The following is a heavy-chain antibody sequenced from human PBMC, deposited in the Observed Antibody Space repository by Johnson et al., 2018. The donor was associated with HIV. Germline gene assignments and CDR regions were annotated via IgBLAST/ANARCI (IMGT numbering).Heavy chain of an antibody. CDR2: ISSDGTNK. Sequence: QVQLVESGGGVVQPGRSLRLSCAASGFTFTSYTIHWVRQAPGKGLEWVALISSDGTNKYYADSVKDRFTISIDNSKNTLYVEMNSLRVEDTALYYCARDRCSSTTCLDAFDIWGQGTMVTVSS. CDR1: GFTFTSYT. CDR3: ARDRCSSTTCLDAFDI. D-gene: IGHD2-2*01. J-gene: IGHJ3*02. V-gene: IGHV3-30-3*01.